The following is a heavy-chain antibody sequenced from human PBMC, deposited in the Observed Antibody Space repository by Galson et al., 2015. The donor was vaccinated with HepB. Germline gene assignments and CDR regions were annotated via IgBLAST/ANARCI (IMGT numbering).Heavy chain of an antibody. CDR3: ARDASRITIFGVVIRRTNWFDP. CDR2: ISSSSSYI. J-gene: IGHJ5*02. V-gene: IGHV3-21*01. CDR1: GFTFSSYS. Sequence: SLRLSCAASGFTFSSYSMNWVRQAPGKGLEWVSSISSSSSYIYYADSVKGRFTISRDNAKNSLYLQMNSLRAEDTAVYYCARDASRITIFGVVIRRTNWFDPWGQGTLVTVSS. D-gene: IGHD3-3*01.